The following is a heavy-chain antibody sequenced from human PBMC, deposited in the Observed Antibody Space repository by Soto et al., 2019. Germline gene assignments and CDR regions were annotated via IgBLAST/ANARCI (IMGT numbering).Heavy chain of an antibody. J-gene: IGHJ5*02. CDR2: INPNSGGT. V-gene: IGHV1-2*02. Sequence: GASVKVSCKASGYTFTGYYMHWVRQAPGQGLEWMGWINPNSGGTNYAQKFQGRVTMTRDTSISTAYMELSRLRSDDTAVYYCASRKWYYDSSGYRSGWFDPWGQGTLVTVSS. CDR1: GYTFTGYY. D-gene: IGHD3-22*01. CDR3: ASRKWYYDSSGYRSGWFDP.